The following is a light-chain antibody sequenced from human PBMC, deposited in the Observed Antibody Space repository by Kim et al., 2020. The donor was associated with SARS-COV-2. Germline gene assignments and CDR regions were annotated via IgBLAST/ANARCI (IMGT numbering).Light chain of an antibody. J-gene: IGKJ5*01. CDR2: GAS. CDR1: QSISNYD. V-gene: IGKV3-20*01. CDR3: QHFGDSFIT. Sequence: SQGERAARSCRASQSISNYDLAWYQQKPGQAPRLLFYGASSRATGIPVRFSASGSGTDFTLSISRLEPEDFAVYFCQHFGDSFITFGQGTRLEIK.